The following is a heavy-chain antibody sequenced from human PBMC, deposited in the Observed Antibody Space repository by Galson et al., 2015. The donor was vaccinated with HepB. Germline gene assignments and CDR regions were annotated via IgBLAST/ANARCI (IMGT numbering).Heavy chain of an antibody. CDR2: ISDSGGST. D-gene: IGHD4-23*01. CDR3: GKPGGGH. J-gene: IGHJ4*02. V-gene: IGHV3-23*01. CDR1: GFTFSNYP. Sequence: SLRLSCAASGFTFSNYPMSWVRQAPGKGLEWVSGISDSGGSTYYLNFVRGRFTISRDNSRNTLFLEMNTLRADDTAVYYCGKPGGGHWGQGTLVTVSS.